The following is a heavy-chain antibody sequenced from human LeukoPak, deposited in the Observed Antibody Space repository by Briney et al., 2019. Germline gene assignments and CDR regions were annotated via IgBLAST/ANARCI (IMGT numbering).Heavy chain of an antibody. J-gene: IGHJ4*02. Sequence: PGGSLRLSCAASGFTFSSYAMSWVRQAPGKGLEWVSAISGSGGSTYYADSVKGRFTISRDNSKNTLYLQMNSLRAEDTAVYYCAKAVPYYDTLTGYLGGFDYWGQGTLVTVSS. CDR1: GFTFSSYA. V-gene: IGHV3-23*01. CDR3: AKAVPYYDTLTGYLGGFDY. D-gene: IGHD3-9*01. CDR2: ISGSGGST.